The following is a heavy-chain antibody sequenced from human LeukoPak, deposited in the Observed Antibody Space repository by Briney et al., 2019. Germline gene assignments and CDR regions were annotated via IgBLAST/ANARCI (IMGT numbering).Heavy chain of an antibody. Sequence: GGSLRLSCAASGFSFSRNGMHWVRQAPGKGLEWVAVISYDGSDKYHADSVKGRFTISRDNAKNSLSLQMHSLRAEDTAVYYCVRDNPRCCGVVPVNIDDFWGQGTLVTVSS. J-gene: IGHJ4*02. D-gene: IGHD2-15*01. CDR1: GFSFSRNG. CDR3: VRDNPRCCGVVPVNIDDF. V-gene: IGHV3-30*03. CDR2: ISYDGSDK.